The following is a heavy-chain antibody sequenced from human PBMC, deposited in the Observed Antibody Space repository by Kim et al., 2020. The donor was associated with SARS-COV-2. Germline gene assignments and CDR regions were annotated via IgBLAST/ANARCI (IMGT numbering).Heavy chain of an antibody. Sequence: SVKVSCKASGFIFINSAVQWVRQARGQRLEWIGWIVVGNSNTNYAQKFQERVTITRDMSTSTAYMQLSSLRSEDTAIYYCAADIVGDIASWGQGTLVTV. CDR3: AADIVGDIAS. J-gene: IGHJ5*02. V-gene: IGHV1-58*01. CDR2: IVVGNSNT. CDR1: GFIFINSA. D-gene: IGHD1-26*01.